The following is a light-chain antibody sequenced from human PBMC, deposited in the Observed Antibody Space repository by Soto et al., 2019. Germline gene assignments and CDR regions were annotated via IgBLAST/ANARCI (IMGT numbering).Light chain of an antibody. Sequence: EIVMTQSPATLFVSPGERATLSCRASQTVSDDLAWYQQKPGQAPRLLIYGASTRATDIPARFSGGGSGTEFTLTLSSLQSEDSAIYYCQQYHDWPPITFGPGTKLNI. V-gene: IGKV3-15*01. CDR1: QTVSDD. CDR3: QQYHDWPPIT. J-gene: IGKJ3*01. CDR2: GAS.